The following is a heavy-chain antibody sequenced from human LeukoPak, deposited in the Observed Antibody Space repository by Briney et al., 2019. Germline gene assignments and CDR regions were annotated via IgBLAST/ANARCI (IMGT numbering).Heavy chain of an antibody. D-gene: IGHD3-22*01. CDR2: INWNSGSK. V-gene: IGHV3-9*03. Sequence: PGGSLRLSCAASGFTFDDYAIHWVRQAPGKGLEWVSGINWNSGSKHYADSVKGRFTISRDNAKNSLYLQMNSLRAEDMALYYCAKDYHYYDSSGYIDYWGQGTLVTVSS. CDR1: GFTFDDYA. CDR3: AKDYHYYDSSGYIDY. J-gene: IGHJ4*02.